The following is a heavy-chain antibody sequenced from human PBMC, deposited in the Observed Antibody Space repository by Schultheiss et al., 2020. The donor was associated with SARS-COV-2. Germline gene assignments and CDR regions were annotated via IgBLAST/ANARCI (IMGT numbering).Heavy chain of an antibody. CDR1: GGSFSGYY. J-gene: IGHJ6*03. CDR3: ARYFRPYSGYGDYYYYYMDV. D-gene: IGHD5-12*01. CDR2: INHSGST. Sequence: SETLSLTCAVYGGSFSGYYWSWIRQPPGKGLEWIGEINHSGSTNYNPSLKSRVTISVDTSKNQFSLKLSSVTAADTAVYYCARYFRPYSGYGDYYYYYMDVWGKGTTVTVSS. V-gene: IGHV4-34*01.